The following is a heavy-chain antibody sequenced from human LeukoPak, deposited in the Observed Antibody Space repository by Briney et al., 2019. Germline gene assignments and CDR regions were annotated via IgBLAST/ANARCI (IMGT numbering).Heavy chain of an antibody. CDR2: IIPILGIA. CDR3: AIRYGSGSYYNDY. D-gene: IGHD3-10*01. J-gene: IGHJ4*02. V-gene: IGHV1-69*04. CDR1: GGTFSSYA. Sequence: SVEVSCKASGGTFSSYAISWVRQAPGQGLEWMGRIIPILGIANYAQKFQGRVTITADKSTSTAYMELSSLRSEDTAVYYCAIRYGSGSYYNDYWGQGTLVTVSS.